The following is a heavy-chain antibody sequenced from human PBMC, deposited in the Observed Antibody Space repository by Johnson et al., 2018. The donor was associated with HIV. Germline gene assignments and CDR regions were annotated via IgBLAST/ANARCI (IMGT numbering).Heavy chain of an antibody. CDR2: IRYDGSNK. Sequence: QVQLVESGGGVVQPGGSLRLSCAASGFTFSSYGMHWVRQAPGKGLEWVAFIRYDGSNKYYAYSVKGRFTISRDNSKNTLYLQMNILRAEDTAVYYCAKDKSGRYYCGSGYSLEDAFDILGQVTMVTVSS. CDR1: GFTFSSYG. D-gene: IGHD3-22*01. J-gene: IGHJ3*02. CDR3: AKDKSGRYYCGSGYSLEDAFDI. V-gene: IGHV3-30*02.